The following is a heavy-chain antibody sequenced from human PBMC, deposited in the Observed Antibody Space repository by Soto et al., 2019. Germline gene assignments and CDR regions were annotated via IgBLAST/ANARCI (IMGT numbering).Heavy chain of an antibody. CDR2: IYYSGST. J-gene: IGHJ6*02. CDR3: ARASQDFWSGPNGMDV. CDR1: GGSISSGDDY. Sequence: PSETLSLTCTVSGGSISSGDDYWSWIRQPPGKGLEWIGYIYYSGSTYYNPSLKSRVTISVDTSKNQFSLKLSSVTAADTAVYYCARASQDFWSGPNGMDVWGQGTTVTVSS. D-gene: IGHD3-3*01. V-gene: IGHV4-30-4*01.